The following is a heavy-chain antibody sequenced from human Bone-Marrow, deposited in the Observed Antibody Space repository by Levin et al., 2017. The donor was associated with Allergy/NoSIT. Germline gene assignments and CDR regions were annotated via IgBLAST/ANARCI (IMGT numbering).Heavy chain of an antibody. D-gene: IGHD3-10*01. CDR1: GYTFTSYG. CDR2: ISAYNGNT. Sequence: GASVKVSCKASGYTFTSYGISWVRQAPGQGLEWMGWISAYNGNTNYAQKLQGRVTMTTDTSTSTAYMELRSLRSDDTAVYYCARDFRYGSGSYPFDYWGQGTLVTVSS. J-gene: IGHJ4*02. V-gene: IGHV1-18*01. CDR3: ARDFRYGSGSYPFDY.